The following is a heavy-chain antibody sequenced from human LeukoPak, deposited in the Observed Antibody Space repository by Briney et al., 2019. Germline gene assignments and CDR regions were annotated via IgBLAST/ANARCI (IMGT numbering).Heavy chain of an antibody. CDR3: ARESDYSGFDP. Sequence: PGGSLRLSCAASGFTFNKYAMSWVRQAPGRGLEWVSAIIGSGESTYYADSVKGRFTISRDNAKNSLYLQVNSLRAEDTAVYYCARESDYSGFDPWGQGTLVTVSS. V-gene: IGHV3-23*01. J-gene: IGHJ5*02. CDR2: IIGSGEST. CDR1: GFTFNKYA. D-gene: IGHD3-10*01.